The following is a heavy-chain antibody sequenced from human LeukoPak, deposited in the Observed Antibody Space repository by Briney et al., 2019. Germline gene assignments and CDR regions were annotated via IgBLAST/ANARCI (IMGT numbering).Heavy chain of an antibody. Sequence: SETLSLTCTVSGGSISSYYWSWIRQPAGKGLDWIGRIYTSGSTNYNPSLKSRVTMSVDTSKNQFSLKLSSVTAADTAVYYCARDPGAAAESGAFDIWGQGTMVTVSS. CDR3: ARDPGAAAESGAFDI. V-gene: IGHV4-4*07. CDR2: IYTSGST. D-gene: IGHD6-13*01. J-gene: IGHJ3*02. CDR1: GGSISSYY.